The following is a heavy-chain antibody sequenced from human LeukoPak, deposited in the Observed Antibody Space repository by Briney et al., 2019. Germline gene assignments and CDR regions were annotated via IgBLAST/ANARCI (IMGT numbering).Heavy chain of an antibody. V-gene: IGHV3-48*01. J-gene: IGHJ3*02. Sequence: GGSLRLSCAASGFTFSSYSINWVRQAPGKGLEWVSYIGVGSGTIYYADSVKGRFTISRDNAKNSLYLQMNSLRAEDTAVYYCARDYGYAFHIWGLGTMVTVSS. CDR2: IGVGSGTI. CDR1: GFTFSSYS. CDR3: ARDYGYAFHI. D-gene: IGHD3-10*01.